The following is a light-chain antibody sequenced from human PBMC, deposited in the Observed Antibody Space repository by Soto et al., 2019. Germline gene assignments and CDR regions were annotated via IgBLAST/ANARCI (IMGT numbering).Light chain of an antibody. J-gene: IGKJ5*01. V-gene: IGKV3-11*01. CDR1: QSVGGH. Sequence: EIVLTQSPATLSLSPGERATLSCRASQSVGGHLAWYQQKPGQAPRLLIYDASDRATGIPARFSGSGSETDFILTISSLELDDFAVYYCQQRNNWPPSITFGQGTRLEIK. CDR2: DAS. CDR3: QQRNNWPPSIT.